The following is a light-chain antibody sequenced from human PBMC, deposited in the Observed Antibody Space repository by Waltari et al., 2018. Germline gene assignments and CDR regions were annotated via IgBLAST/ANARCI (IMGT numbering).Light chain of an antibody. CDR1: QSINSW. J-gene: IGKJ1*01. CDR2: KAS. CDR3: QQCNTYS. V-gene: IGKV1-5*03. Sequence: DIQMTQSPSTLSASVGDRVTITCRASQSINSWLAWYQQKPGKAPKLLIYKASNLESGVPSRFSGSGSGTEFTLTISGLQPDDFATYYCQQCNTYSFGQGTKVEIK.